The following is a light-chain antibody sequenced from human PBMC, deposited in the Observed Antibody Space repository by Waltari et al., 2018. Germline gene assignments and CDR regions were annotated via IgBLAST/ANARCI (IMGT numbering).Light chain of an antibody. V-gene: IGKV4-1*01. CDR3: QQYFSTPST. CDR2: WAP. J-gene: IGKJ3*01. Sequence: DIVMTQSPDSLAVSLGERATINCTSSQTVLYSSNNKNNLAWDQQKPGPPPKLLLYWAPTPIFGGPHRFSGSGSGTDFTLTINSLQAEDVAVYYCQQYFSTPSTFGPGTKVDIK. CDR1: QTVLYSSNNKNN.